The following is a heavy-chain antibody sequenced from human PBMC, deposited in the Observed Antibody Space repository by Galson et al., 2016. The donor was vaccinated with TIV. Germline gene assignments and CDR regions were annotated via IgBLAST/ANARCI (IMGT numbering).Heavy chain of an antibody. Sequence: TLSLTCSVSGGSVSSVGNSWTWIRQRPGKGLEWIGHVYYTGSTNYNSSLKSQVTISVDTSKNQFSLRLSSVTVADTAVYYCTRGRFAFGVALDVWGQGTMVTVSS. CDR3: TRGRFAFGVALDV. CDR1: GGSVSSVGNS. V-gene: IGHV4-31*01. D-gene: IGHD2-8*01. CDR2: VYYTGST. J-gene: IGHJ3*01.